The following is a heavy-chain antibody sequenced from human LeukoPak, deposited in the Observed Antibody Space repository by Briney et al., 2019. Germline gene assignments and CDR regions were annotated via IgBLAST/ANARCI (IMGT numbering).Heavy chain of an antibody. D-gene: IGHD5-12*01. CDR1: RFTLSNYW. J-gene: IGHJ4*02. Sequence: PGGSLRLSCAASRFTLSNYWMSWVRQAPGKGLEWVANIKQDGSETYYVDSVKGRFTISRDNAKNSLSLQMNSLRAEDTAVYYCARDPGGYFLDYWSQGTLVTVSS. V-gene: IGHV3-7*03. CDR3: ARDPGGYFLDY. CDR2: IKQDGSET.